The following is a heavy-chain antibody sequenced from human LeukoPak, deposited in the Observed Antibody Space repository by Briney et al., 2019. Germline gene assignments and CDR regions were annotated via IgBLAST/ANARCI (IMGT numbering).Heavy chain of an antibody. CDR3: ASSPVTGNPFDY. Sequence: GRSLRLSCAASGFTFSSYAMHWVRQAPGKGLEWVAVISYDGSNKYYADSVKGRFTISRDNSKNTLYLQMNSLRAEDTAVYYRASSPVTGNPFDYWGQGTLVTVSS. J-gene: IGHJ4*02. V-gene: IGHV3-30-3*01. CDR2: ISYDGSNK. CDR1: GFTFSSYA. D-gene: IGHD4-11*01.